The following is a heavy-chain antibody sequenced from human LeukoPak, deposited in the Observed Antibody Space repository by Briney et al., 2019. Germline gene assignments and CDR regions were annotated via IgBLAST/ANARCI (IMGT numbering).Heavy chain of an antibody. Sequence: SXNXGRPAPXXGRECVSYISSSSSTIYYAYSVKGRFTISRDNAKNSLYLQMNSLRAEDTAVYYCARDQTGFDYWGQGTLVTVSS. CDR2: ISSSSSTI. J-gene: IGHJ4*02. CDR3: ARDQTGFDY. CDR1: S. V-gene: IGHV3-48*01.